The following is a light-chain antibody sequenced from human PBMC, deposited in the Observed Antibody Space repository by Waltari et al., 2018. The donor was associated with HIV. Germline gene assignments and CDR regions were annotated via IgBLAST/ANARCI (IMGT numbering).Light chain of an antibody. CDR1: NIGRKS. J-gene: IGLJ2*01. V-gene: IGLV3-21*02. Sequence: SYVLTQPPSVSVAPGQPARITCGGANIGRKSVPWYQQRQGQAPALAVYENSDRSSGIPARFSGSNSGNTATLTISRVAAGDEADYYCQVWDSSSDQMVFGGGTKLTVL. CDR3: QVWDSSSDQMV. CDR2: ENS.